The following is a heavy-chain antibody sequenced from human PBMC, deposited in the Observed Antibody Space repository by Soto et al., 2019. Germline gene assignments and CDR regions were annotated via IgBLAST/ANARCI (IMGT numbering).Heavy chain of an antibody. Sequence: QVQLVESGGGLVKPGGSLRLSCAASGFTFSDYYMSWLRQAPGKGLEWVSYISSSGSTIYYADSVKGRFTISRDNAKNSLYLQTNSLRAEDTAVYYCVKPHDSGDYSLDYWGHVTLVTVSS. D-gene: IGHD4-17*01. CDR2: ISSSGSTI. CDR3: VKPHDSGDYSLDY. CDR1: GFTFSDYY. V-gene: IGHV3-11*01. J-gene: IGHJ4*01.